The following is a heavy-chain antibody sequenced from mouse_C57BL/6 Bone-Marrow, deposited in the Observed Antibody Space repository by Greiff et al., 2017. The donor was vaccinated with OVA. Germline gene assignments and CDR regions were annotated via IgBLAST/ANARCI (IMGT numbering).Heavy chain of an antibody. CDR2: ISSGGDYI. CDR1: GFTFSSYA. J-gene: IGHJ4*01. D-gene: IGHD1-1*01. V-gene: IGHV5-9-1*02. CDR3: TRVYYYGSSYDYAMDY. Sequence: EVKVEESGEGLVKPGGSLKLSCAASGFTFSSYAMSWVRQTPEKRLEWVAYISSGGDYIYYADTVKGRFTISRDNARNTLYLQMSSLKSEDTAMYYCTRVYYYGSSYDYAMDYWGQGTSVTVSS.